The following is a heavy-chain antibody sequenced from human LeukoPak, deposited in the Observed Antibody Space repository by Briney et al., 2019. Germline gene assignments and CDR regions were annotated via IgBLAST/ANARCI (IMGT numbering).Heavy chain of an antibody. D-gene: IGHD3-10*01. CDR3: ARNTDYYGSGTYGYFDH. CDR2: IYSGGTT. Sequence: GGALRLSCARSGLAHSSTFMSWVRQAPGRGLEGVSIIYSGGTTHYADSVTGRFTISRDNAKNMLYLQMDSLRVGDTAIYYCARNTDYYGSGTYGYFDHWGRGTLVTVSS. J-gene: IGHJ2*01. V-gene: IGHV3-53*01. CDR1: GLAHSSTF.